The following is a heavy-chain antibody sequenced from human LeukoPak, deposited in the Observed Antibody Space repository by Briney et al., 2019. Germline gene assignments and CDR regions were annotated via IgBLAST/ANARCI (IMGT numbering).Heavy chain of an antibody. CDR3: ARDRGVFSGGYPLYYFDC. CDR2: INEDGSTT. Sequence: SGGSLRLSCAASGFTFSSNWMHWVRQAPGKGLVWVSRINEDGSTTNYADTVKGRSTIFRDNAKNSLYLEMNSLRAEDTAVYYCARDRGVFSGGYPLYYFDCWGQGTLVTVSS. V-gene: IGHV3-74*01. CDR1: GFTFSSNW. J-gene: IGHJ4*02. D-gene: IGHD1-26*01.